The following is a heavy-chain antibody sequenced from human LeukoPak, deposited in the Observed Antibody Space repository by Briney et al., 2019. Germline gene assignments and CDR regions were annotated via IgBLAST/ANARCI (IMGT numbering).Heavy chain of an antibody. V-gene: IGHV4-61*02. CDR2: IYTSGST. J-gene: IGHJ5*02. D-gene: IGHD2-21*02. CDR1: GGSISSGSYY. CDR3: ARDAQYCGGDCYLNWFDP. Sequence: PSQTLSLTCTVSGGSISSGSYYWSWIRQPAGKGLEWIGRIYTSGSTNYNPSLKSRVTMSVDTSKNQFSLKLSSVTAADTAVYYCARDAQYCGGDCYLNWFDPWGQGTLVTVSS.